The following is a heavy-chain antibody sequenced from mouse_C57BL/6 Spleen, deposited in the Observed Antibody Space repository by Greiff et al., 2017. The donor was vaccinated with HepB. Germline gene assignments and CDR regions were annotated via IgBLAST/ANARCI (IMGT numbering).Heavy chain of an antibody. CDR1: GFNIKNTH. CDR2: IDPANGNT. CDR3: ARRVYYDYDGGYAMDY. J-gene: IGHJ4*01. V-gene: IGHV14-3*01. D-gene: IGHD2-4*01. Sequence: EVQLQQSVAELVRPGASVKLSCTASGFNIKNTHMHWVKQRPEQGLEWIGRIDPANGNTKYAPKFQGKATITADTSSNTAYLQLSSLTSEDTAIYDCARRVYYDYDGGYAMDYWGQGTSVTVSS.